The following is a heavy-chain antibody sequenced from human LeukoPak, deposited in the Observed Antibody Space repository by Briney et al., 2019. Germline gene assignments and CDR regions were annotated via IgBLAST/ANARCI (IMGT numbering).Heavy chain of an antibody. D-gene: IGHD3-22*01. CDR2: INPNSGGT. CDR1: GYTFTGYY. Sequence: ASVKVSCKASGYTFTGYYMHWVRQAPGQGLEWMGWINPNSGGTNYAQKFQGRVTMTRDTSISTAYMELSSLRSEDTAVYYCARGRAAYYYDSSGYSPLDDYRGQGTLVTVSS. CDR3: ARGRAAYYYDSSGYSPLDDY. V-gene: IGHV1-2*02. J-gene: IGHJ4*02.